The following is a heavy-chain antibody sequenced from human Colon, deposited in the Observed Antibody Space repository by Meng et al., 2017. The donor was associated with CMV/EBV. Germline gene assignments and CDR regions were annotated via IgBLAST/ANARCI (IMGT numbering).Heavy chain of an antibody. D-gene: IGHD5-12*01. CDR1: GGSISTYY. J-gene: IGHJ4*02. CDR3: VRGGYSGTQTGGVQEY. Sequence: QVQPQGSGPGPLKPSQTLPLTCTVAGGSISTYYWSWIRQPAGEGLEWLGRISTNRNTDYNPSLNSRATIWLDTSNNQFSLKLTSVTAADTAVYYCVRGGYSGTQTGGVQEYWGQGTLVTVSS. CDR2: ISTNRNT. V-gene: IGHV4-4*07.